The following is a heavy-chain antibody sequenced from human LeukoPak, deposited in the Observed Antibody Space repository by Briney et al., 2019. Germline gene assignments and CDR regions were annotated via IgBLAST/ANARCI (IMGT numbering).Heavy chain of an antibody. CDR1: GYTFTGYY. J-gene: IGHJ5*02. Sequence: GASVKVSCKASGYTFTGYYMHWVRQAPGQGLEWMGWINPNSGGTNYAQKFQGRVTMTRDTSISTAYMELSRLRSDDTAVYYCARECYGSGSYYNNWFDPWGQGTLVTVSS. CDR3: ARECYGSGSYYNNWFDP. V-gene: IGHV1-2*02. CDR2: INPNSGGT. D-gene: IGHD3-10*01.